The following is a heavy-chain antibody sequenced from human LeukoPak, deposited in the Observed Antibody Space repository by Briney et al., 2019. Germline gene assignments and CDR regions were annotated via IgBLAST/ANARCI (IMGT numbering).Heavy chain of an antibody. CDR3: ARGRIAAAGTRGDWFDP. CDR1: GFTFSSYA. Sequence: GGSLTLSCAASGFTFSSYAMSWVRQPPGKGLEWVSSISGSVGSTYYADSVKGRFTISRDNSKNTLYLQMNSARAEDTAVYYCARGRIAAAGTRGDWFDPWRQETLVTVSS. V-gene: IGHV3-23*01. CDR2: ISGSVGST. D-gene: IGHD6-13*01. J-gene: IGHJ5*02.